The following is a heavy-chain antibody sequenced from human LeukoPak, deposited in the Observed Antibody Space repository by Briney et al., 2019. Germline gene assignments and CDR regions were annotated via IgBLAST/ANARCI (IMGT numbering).Heavy chain of an antibody. CDR2: INQDGSDK. D-gene: IGHD6-19*01. CDR3: ARSIAVAGNWGYYYYYYMDV. CDR1: GLTFSIHW. V-gene: IGHV3-7*01. J-gene: IGHJ6*03. Sequence: PGGSLRLSCAASGLTFSIHWMNWVRQAPGKGLECVANINQDGSDKYYVDSVKGRFTISRDNTKNSLYLQMNSLRAEDTAVYYCARSIAVAGNWGYYYYYYMDVWGKGTTVTISS.